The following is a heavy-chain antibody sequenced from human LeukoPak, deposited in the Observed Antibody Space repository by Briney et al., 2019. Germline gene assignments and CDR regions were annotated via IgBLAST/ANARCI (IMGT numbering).Heavy chain of an antibody. Sequence: PGRSLRLTCAASGFTFDDYAMHWVRQAPGKGLEWVSGISWNSGSIGYADSVKGRFTISRDNAKNSLYLQMNSLRAEDTALYYCAKASLVLRYFDWLIPPDYWGQGTLVTVSS. J-gene: IGHJ4*02. CDR2: ISWNSGSI. D-gene: IGHD3-9*01. V-gene: IGHV3-9*01. CDR1: GFTFDDYA. CDR3: AKASLVLRYFDWLIPPDY.